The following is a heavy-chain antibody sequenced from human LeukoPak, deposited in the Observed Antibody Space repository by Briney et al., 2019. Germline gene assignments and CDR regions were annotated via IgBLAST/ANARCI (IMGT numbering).Heavy chain of an antibody. J-gene: IGHJ5*02. CDR2: ISSSGSTI. CDR1: AFTVSSYE. CDR3: AGTITIFGVVTTDWFDP. D-gene: IGHD3-3*01. V-gene: IGHV3-48*03. Sequence: GGSLRLSCAASAFTVSSYEMNWVRQAPGKGLEWDSYISSSGSTIYYADSVKGRFTISRDSAKNSLYLQMNSLRAEDTAVYYCAGTITIFGVVTTDWFDPWGQGTLVTVPS.